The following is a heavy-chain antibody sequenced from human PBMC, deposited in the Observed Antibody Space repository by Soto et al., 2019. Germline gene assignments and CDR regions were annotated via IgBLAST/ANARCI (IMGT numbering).Heavy chain of an antibody. V-gene: IGHV2-5*02. D-gene: IGHD6-6*01. CDR3: AHMRSIMDV. CDR1: GFSLNTAGVV. J-gene: IGHJ6*03. CDR2: NYWDADN. Sequence: SPTLGKPRQTFTLPCTFSGFSLNTAGVVVGSVRQHPGKALEWLELNYWDADNRYSPSLKSRLTMNRDSSKNQVVLTMTNMDPVDTATYYCAHMRSIMDVWGKGTTVTVSS.